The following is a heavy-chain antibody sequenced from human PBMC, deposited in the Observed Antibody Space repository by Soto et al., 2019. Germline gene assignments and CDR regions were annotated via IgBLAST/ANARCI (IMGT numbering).Heavy chain of an antibody. J-gene: IGHJ5*02. D-gene: IGHD3-10*01. V-gene: IGHV4-31*03. Sequence: SETLSLTCSVSGGSINSGDYYWSWIRQYPGKGLEYIGYMYYSGSTYYNPSLKSRVTISVDTSKNQFSLKLTSVTAADTAVYYCAREIITTRGFDPWGQGTLVTV. CDR3: AREIITTRGFDP. CDR2: MYYSGST. CDR1: GGSINSGDYY.